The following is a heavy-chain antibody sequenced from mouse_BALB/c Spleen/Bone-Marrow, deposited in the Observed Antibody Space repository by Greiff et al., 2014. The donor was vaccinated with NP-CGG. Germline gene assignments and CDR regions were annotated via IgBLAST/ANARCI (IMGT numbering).Heavy chain of an antibody. Sequence: EVMLVESGGGLVQPGGSLKLSCAASGFTFSNYGMSWVRQTPDKGLELVATINGNGGSTYYTDSVKGRFTISRDTAKNTLYLQMISLKSDETAMYYCVRGNYGNYVYYFDFWGQGTTLTVSS. CDR1: GFTFSNYG. D-gene: IGHD2-1*01. CDR3: VRGNYGNYVYYFDF. CDR2: INGNGGST. J-gene: IGHJ2*01. V-gene: IGHV5-6-3*01.